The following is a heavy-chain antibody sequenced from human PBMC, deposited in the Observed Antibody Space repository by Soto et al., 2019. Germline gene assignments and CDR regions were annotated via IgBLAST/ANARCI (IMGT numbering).Heavy chain of an antibody. CDR3: ARDNYRFDY. V-gene: IGHV4-59*01. J-gene: IGHJ4*02. Sequence: SETLSLTCAVSGGSISSYYWSWIRQPPGKGLEWIGYIYYSGSTNYNPSLKSRVTISVDTSKNQFSLKLSSVTAADTAVYYCARDNYRFDYWGQGTLVTVSS. D-gene: IGHD4-4*01. CDR2: IYYSGST. CDR1: GGSISSYY.